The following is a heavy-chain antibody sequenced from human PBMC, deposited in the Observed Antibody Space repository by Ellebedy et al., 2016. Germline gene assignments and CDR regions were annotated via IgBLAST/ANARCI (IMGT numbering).Heavy chain of an antibody. D-gene: IGHD3-10*01. CDR3: AKVTSPVNPNFDD. Sequence: GGSLRLXXAASGFTFSSYAMSWVRQAPGKGLEWVSAISGSGGSTYYADSVKGRFTISRDNSKNTLYLQMNSLRAEDAAVYYCAKVTSPVNPNFDDWGQGTLVTVSS. CDR2: ISGSGGST. CDR1: GFTFSSYA. J-gene: IGHJ4*02. V-gene: IGHV3-23*01.